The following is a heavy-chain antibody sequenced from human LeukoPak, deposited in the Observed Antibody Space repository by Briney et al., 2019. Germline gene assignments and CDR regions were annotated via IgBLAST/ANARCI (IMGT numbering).Heavy chain of an antibody. Sequence: GGSLRLSCAASGFTVSSNYMSWVRQAPGKGLEWVSVIYSGGSAYYADSVKGRFTISRDNSKNTLYLQMNSLRAEDTAVYYCAREGLKYCSGGSCYHNDYWGQGTLVTVSS. V-gene: IGHV3-53*01. D-gene: IGHD2-15*01. CDR1: GFTVSSNY. CDR2: IYSGGSA. J-gene: IGHJ4*02. CDR3: AREGLKYCSGGSCYHNDY.